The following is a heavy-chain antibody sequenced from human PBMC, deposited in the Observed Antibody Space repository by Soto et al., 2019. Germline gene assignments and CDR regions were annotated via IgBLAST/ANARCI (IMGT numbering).Heavy chain of an antibody. V-gene: IGHV1-69*06. D-gene: IGHD1-7*01. CDR2: IIPIFGTA. Sequence: GXSXKVSYQAAGGSXNSYASSWVRQAPGQGLEWMGGIIPIFGTANYAKKLQGRVTITAYKSTSTAYMELSSLRSEDTDVYYCARGTGTARVAFDIWGQGTMGPVSS. CDR3: ARGTGTARVAFDI. CDR1: GGSXNSYA. J-gene: IGHJ3*02.